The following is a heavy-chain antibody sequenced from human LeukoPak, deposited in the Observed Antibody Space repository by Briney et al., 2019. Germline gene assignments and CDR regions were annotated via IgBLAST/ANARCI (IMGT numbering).Heavy chain of an antibody. Sequence: SETLSLTCTVSGGSISSYYWSWVRQPPGKGLEWIGYIYYSGSTNYIPSLKSRVTISVDTSKNQFSLKLSSVTAADTAVYYCARGGLESGGASYWGQGTLVTVSS. CDR2: IYYSGST. V-gene: IGHV4-59*01. J-gene: IGHJ4*02. CDR3: ARGGLESGGASY. CDR1: GGSISSYY. D-gene: IGHD2-15*01.